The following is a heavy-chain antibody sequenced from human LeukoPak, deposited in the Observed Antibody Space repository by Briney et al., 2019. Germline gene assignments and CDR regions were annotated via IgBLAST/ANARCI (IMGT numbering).Heavy chain of an antibody. CDR2: INTVGTTP. Sequence: GGSLXLSCAASGFTFSSYWMHWVRQAPGKGVGWFSRINTVGTTPTYPASVKGPFTISRDTAKNTLYLQMNSLRAEDTAVYYCARDRGSSCLDVWGKGTTVTVSS. V-gene: IGHV3-74*01. J-gene: IGHJ6*04. CDR3: ARDRGSSCLDV. CDR1: GFTFSSYW. D-gene: IGHD6-13*01.